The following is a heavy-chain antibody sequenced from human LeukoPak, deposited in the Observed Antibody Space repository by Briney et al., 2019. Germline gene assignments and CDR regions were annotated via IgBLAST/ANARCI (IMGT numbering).Heavy chain of an antibody. Sequence: PSETLSLTCTVSGGSLSSYYWSWIRQPPGKGLEWIGYIYYSRNTNYNPSLKSRVTISVDTSKNQFSLKLSSVPAADTAVYYCARHPSAVAGKTFDYWGQGTLVTVSS. V-gene: IGHV4-59*08. CDR3: ARHPSAVAGKTFDY. CDR1: GGSLSSYY. CDR2: IYYSRNT. J-gene: IGHJ4*02. D-gene: IGHD6-19*01.